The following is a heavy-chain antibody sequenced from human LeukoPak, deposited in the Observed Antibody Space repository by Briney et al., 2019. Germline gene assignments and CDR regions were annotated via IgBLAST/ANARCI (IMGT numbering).Heavy chain of an antibody. Sequence: GGSLRLSCAASGFIFSSYTMNWVRQAPGKGLEWVSSISASGNYINHADSVKARFTISRDNAKNSLYLQMNSLRAEDTAVYYCARWGTITMIRGVIITGRPFDYWGQGTLVTVYS. D-gene: IGHD3-10*01. CDR3: ARWGTITMIRGVIITGRPFDY. CDR2: ISASGNYI. V-gene: IGHV3-21*01. CDR1: GFIFSSYT. J-gene: IGHJ4*02.